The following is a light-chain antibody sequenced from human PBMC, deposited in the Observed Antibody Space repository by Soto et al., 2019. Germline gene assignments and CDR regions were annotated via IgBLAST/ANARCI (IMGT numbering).Light chain of an antibody. J-gene: IGKJ2*01. V-gene: IGKV2-30*01. CDR1: HSLVYSDGIAY. CDR2: KVS. Sequence: DVVMTQSPLSLPVTLGQPASISCRSSHSLVYSDGIAYLNWFQQRPGQSPRRLIYKVSYRDSGVQDRFSGSESGTDFTLRISRVEAEDVGVYYCMQGTHWPPYTFGQGTKLEIK. CDR3: MQGTHWPPYT.